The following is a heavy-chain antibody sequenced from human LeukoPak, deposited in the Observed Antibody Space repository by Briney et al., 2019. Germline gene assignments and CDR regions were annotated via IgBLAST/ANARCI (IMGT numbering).Heavy chain of an antibody. D-gene: IGHD5-18*01. CDR1: GFTFSSYA. Sequence: GGSLRLSCAASGFTFSSYAMSWVRQAPGKGLEWVSAFSAIGGSTYYADSVKGRFTISRDNSKNTLYLQMNSLRAEDTAVYYCAKDLPQTAQPYTAMVRRDYWGQGTLVTVSS. CDR2: FSAIGGST. V-gene: IGHV3-23*01. CDR3: AKDLPQTAQPYTAMVRRDY. J-gene: IGHJ4*02.